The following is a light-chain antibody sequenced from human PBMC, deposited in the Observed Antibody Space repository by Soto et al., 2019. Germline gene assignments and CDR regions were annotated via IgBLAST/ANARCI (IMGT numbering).Light chain of an antibody. V-gene: IGKV3-20*01. CDR1: QVIGSRY. CDR2: GAS. CDR3: QQFVISIPHT. Sequence: EIVMTQSPGTLSLSPGERATISCRASQVIGSRYLAWYHQKSGQAPRLLIYGASSRATGIPDRFSGSGSGTDFTLTISRLEPEDFGVYYCQQFVISIPHTFGQGTKLEIK. J-gene: IGKJ2*01.